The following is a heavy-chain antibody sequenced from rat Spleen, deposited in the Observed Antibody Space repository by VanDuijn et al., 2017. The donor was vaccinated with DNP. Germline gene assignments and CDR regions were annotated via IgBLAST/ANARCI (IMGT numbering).Heavy chain of an antibody. Sequence: EVQLVETGGGLVQPGRSLKLSCVASGFTFSSYWMYWIRQAPGKGLEWIASINTDGVHTYYPDSVKGRFTISRDNAKSSLYLHMDSLRSEDTATYYCTTLNSGTYDSWGQGVMVTVSS. CDR1: GFTFSSYW. J-gene: IGHJ2*01. CDR2: INTDGVHT. V-gene: IGHV5-58*01. D-gene: IGHD1-3*01. CDR3: TTLNSGTYDS.